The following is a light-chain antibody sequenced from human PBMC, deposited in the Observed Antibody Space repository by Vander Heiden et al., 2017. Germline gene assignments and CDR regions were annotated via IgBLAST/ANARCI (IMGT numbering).Light chain of an antibody. CDR1: QSVLYTPNKNNF. Sequence: IMMTQSPDCLTVSLGERPTIKCTSSQSVLYTPNKNNFLAWSRQEPRHPPNLLMHWDCIPESGVPDPHRPRGYGTDLTLTINSLQAEDVAVYYCQQYDGSPFTFGQGTRVEIE. CDR2: WDC. V-gene: IGKV4-1*01. J-gene: IGKJ3*01. CDR3: QQYDGSPFT.